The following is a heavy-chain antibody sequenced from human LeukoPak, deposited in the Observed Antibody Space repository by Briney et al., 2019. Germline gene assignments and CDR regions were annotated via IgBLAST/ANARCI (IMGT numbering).Heavy chain of an antibody. CDR1: GYTFTGYY. CDR2: INPNSGGT. J-gene: IGHJ4*02. CDR3: ARDEPAEAALDF. V-gene: IGHV1-2*02. Sequence: GASVKVSCKASGYTFTGYYIHWVRQAPGQGLEWMGWINPNSGGTNYAQKFQGRVTMTRDRSINTAYMDLRSLTYDDTAVYYCARDEPAEAALDFWGQGTLVTVSS. D-gene: IGHD1-14*01.